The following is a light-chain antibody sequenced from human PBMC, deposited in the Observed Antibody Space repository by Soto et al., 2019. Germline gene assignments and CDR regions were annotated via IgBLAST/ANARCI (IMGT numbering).Light chain of an antibody. CDR2: DVS. CDR1: SGDVGGYNS. Sequence: QSALTQPASVSGSPGQSITISCTGTSGDVGGYNSVSWYQQHPGKAPKLMIYDVSNRPSGVSYRFSGSKSGNTASLTISGPQAEDEADYYCSSYTGSSTLVFGGGTKVTVL. J-gene: IGLJ2*01. CDR3: SSYTGSSTLV. V-gene: IGLV2-14*01.